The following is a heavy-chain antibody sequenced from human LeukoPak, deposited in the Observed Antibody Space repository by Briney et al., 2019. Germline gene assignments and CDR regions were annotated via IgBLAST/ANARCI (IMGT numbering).Heavy chain of an antibody. CDR2: ISYDGSNK. J-gene: IGHJ6*02. CDR3: AKERIDIVVVPAAPEYYYYGMDV. D-gene: IGHD2-2*01. CDR1: GFTFSSYG. Sequence: GGSLRLSCAASGFTFSSYGMHWVRQAPGKGLEWVAVISYDGSNKYYADSVKGRFTISRDNSKNTLYLQMNSLRAEDTAVYYCAKERIDIVVVPAAPEYYYYGMDVWGLGTTVTVSS. V-gene: IGHV3-30*18.